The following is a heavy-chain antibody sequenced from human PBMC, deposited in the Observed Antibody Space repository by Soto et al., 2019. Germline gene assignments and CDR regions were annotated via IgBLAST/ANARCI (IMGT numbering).Heavy chain of an antibody. CDR1: GFTFTNYA. Sequence: LRLSCAASGFTFTNYAMTWVRQAPGKGLEWVSGISASGGSTYYADSVKGRFTISRDNSKNTLFLQMNSLRAEDTALYYCAKDRGSLYTSSSPLDFWGQGTLVTVSS. V-gene: IGHV3-23*01. CDR2: ISASGGST. J-gene: IGHJ4*02. D-gene: IGHD6-6*01. CDR3: AKDRGSLYTSSSPLDF.